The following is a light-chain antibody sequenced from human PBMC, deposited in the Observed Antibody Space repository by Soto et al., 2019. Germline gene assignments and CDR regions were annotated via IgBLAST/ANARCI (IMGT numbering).Light chain of an antibody. CDR1: RHISTW. CDR3: QEYSSY. CDR2: EAS. V-gene: IGKV1-5*01. Sequence: GDRVPITCRASRHISTWLAWYQQKPGEAPKVLISEASNLESGVPSRFSGSGSGTEFTLTISSLQPDDFATYYCQEYSSYFGGGTKVEIK. J-gene: IGKJ4*01.